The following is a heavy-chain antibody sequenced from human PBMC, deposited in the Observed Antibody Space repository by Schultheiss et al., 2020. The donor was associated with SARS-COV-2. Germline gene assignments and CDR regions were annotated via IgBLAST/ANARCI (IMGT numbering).Heavy chain of an antibody. V-gene: IGHV3-73*01. D-gene: IGHD4-23*01. Sequence: GGSLRLSCAASGFTFSGSAMHWVRQASGKGLEWVGRIRSKANSYATAYAASVKGRFTISRDDSKNTAYLQMNSLRAEDTAVYYCARKRWPDAFDIWGQGTMVTVSS. J-gene: IGHJ3*02. CDR3: ARKRWPDAFDI. CDR1: GFTFSGSA. CDR2: IRSKANSYAT.